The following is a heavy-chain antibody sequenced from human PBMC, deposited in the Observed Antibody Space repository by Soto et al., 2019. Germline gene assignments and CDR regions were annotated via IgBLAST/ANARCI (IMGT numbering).Heavy chain of an antibody. V-gene: IGHV1-46*01. D-gene: IGHD3-22*01. CDR1: GYTFTSYY. Sequence: ASVKVSCKASGYTFTSYYIHWVRQAPGQGLEWMGIINPSGGSTSYAQKFQGRVTMTRDTSTSTAYMELSSLRSEDTAVYYCAIHFDSSGYLVWGQGTTVTVSS. J-gene: IGHJ6*02. CDR3: AIHFDSSGYLV. CDR2: INPSGGST.